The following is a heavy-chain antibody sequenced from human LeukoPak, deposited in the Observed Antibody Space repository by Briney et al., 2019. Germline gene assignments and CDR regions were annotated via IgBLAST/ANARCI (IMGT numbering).Heavy chain of an antibody. CDR2: INHSGST. CDR3: ARVRDIVVVTKYWYFDL. V-gene: IGHV4-34*01. CDR1: GGSFNGYY. J-gene: IGHJ2*01. D-gene: IGHD2-21*02. Sequence: SETLSLTCAVYGGSFNGYYWSWIRQPPGKGLEWIGEINHSGSTNYNPSLKSRVTISVDTSKNQFSLKLSSVTAADTAVYYCARVRDIVVVTKYWYFDLWGRGTLVTVSS.